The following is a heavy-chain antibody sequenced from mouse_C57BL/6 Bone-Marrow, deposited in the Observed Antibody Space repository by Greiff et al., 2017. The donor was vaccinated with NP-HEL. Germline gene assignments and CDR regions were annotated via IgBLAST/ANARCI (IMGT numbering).Heavy chain of an antibody. CDR3: ARAPIYYDYDEGFAY. J-gene: IGHJ3*01. V-gene: IGHV8-8*01. Sequence: QVTLQVSGPGILQPSQTLSLTCSFSGFSLSTFGMGVGWIRQPSGKGLEWLVHIWWDDDKYYNPALKSRLTIFKDTSKNYVFLKIAHADTADTATYYCARAPIYYDYDEGFAYWGQGTLVTVSA. CDR2: IWWDDDK. CDR1: GFSLSTFGMG. D-gene: IGHD2-4*01.